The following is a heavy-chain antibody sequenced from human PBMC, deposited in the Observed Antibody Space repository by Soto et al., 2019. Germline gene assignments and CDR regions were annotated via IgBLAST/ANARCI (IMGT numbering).Heavy chain of an antibody. CDR2: IFPRDSDI. Sequence: GESLKISCKGSGYDFTNYWTAWVRQMPGKGLEWMGIIFPRDSDIRYSPSFQGQVTISADKSISTAYLQWSSLKASDTAMYYCARPFYRGFCTSDVCYTYDYRGQRTLVTVSS. CDR3: ARPFYRGFCTSDVCYTYDY. CDR1: GYDFTNYW. V-gene: IGHV5-51*01. D-gene: IGHD2-8*01. J-gene: IGHJ4*02.